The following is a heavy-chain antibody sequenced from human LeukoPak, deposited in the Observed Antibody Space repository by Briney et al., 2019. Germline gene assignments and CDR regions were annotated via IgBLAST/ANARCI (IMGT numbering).Heavy chain of an antibody. D-gene: IGHD1-1*01. CDR3: ARSWNFGRAVEAFDI. CDR1: GYYISSGYY. V-gene: IGHV4-38-2*01. CDR2: KHRGGST. Sequence: PSETLSLTCAVSGYYISSGYYWGWMRQPPGKGLEWIGSKHRGGSTYYNPSLESRVTISIDTSMNQFSLRLSSVTPADTTDTAVYYCARSWNFGRAVEAFDIWGQGIMVTVSS. J-gene: IGHJ3*02.